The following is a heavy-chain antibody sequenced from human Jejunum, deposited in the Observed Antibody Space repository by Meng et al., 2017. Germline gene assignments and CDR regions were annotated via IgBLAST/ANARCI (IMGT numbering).Heavy chain of an antibody. CDR2: INRSGST. Sequence: GQLQQWGARLLKPSETLSLTCAVNGGSFGTYYWTWFRQSPEKGLEWIGEINRSGSTSSNPSLKSRVAISMDTSKNQFFLRLDSVTAADTAVYYCARGRSIDFRLAKYDYWGQGTLVTVSS. J-gene: IGHJ4*02. V-gene: IGHV4-34*01. CDR1: GGSFGTYY. D-gene: IGHD3-3*01. CDR3: ARGRSIDFRLAKYDY.